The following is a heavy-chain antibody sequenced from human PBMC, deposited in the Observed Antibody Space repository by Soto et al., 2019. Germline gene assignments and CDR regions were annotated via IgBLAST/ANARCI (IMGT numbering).Heavy chain of an antibody. CDR1: GFTFTKYG. V-gene: IGHV3-30*18. CDR2: ISYDGSNK. D-gene: IGHD6-13*01. J-gene: IGHJ4*02. Sequence: GGSLRLSCAASGFTFTKYGMHWVRQAPGKGLEWVAIISYDGSNKYYADSVKGRFTISRDNSKNTVYLQMNSLTTEDTAVFFCAKGSISAAGSRFLDYWGQGTPVTVSS. CDR3: AKGSISAAGSRFLDY.